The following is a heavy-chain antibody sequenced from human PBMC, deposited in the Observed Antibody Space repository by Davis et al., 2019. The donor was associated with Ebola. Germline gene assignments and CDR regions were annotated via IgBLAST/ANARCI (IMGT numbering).Heavy chain of an antibody. V-gene: IGHV3-23*01. CDR3: ARRGTSAGGGGAAGVYFEY. CDR2: ISGNGCGT. Sequence: GGSLRLSCAASGFTSRTYAMSCVRQAPGKGLAWVSPISGNGCGTYYADSVKGRFTISSDNSRDTLYLQINSLRVEDTAVYYCARRGTSAGGGGAAGVYFEYWGQGTLVTVSS. D-gene: IGHD6-13*01. CDR1: GFTSRTYA. J-gene: IGHJ4*02.